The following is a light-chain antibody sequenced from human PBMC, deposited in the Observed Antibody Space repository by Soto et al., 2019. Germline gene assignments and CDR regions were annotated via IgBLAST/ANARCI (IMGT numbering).Light chain of an antibody. CDR2: EVS. Sequence: QSALTQPPSASGSPRQSVIISCTGTSSDVGGYNYVSWYQQHPGKAPKLMIYEVSKRPSGVPDRFSGSKSGNTASLTVSGLQAEDEAGYYCSSYAGSKNFVIFGGGTKLTVL. J-gene: IGLJ2*01. V-gene: IGLV2-8*01. CDR1: SSDVGGYNY. CDR3: SSYAGSKNFVI.